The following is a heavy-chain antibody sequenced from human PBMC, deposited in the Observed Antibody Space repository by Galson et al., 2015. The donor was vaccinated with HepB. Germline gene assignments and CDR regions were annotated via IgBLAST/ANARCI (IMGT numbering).Heavy chain of an antibody. D-gene: IGHD2-2*01. CDR3: ARLGSSRCSSTSCYRDY. Sequence: LSLTCTVSGGSISSGGYYWSWIRQHPGKGLEWIGYIYYSGSTYYNPSLKSRVTISVDTSKNQFSLKLSSVTAADTAVYYCARLGSSRCSSTSCYRDYWGQGTLVTVSS. J-gene: IGHJ4*02. V-gene: IGHV4-31*03. CDR1: GGSISSGGYY. CDR2: IYYSGST.